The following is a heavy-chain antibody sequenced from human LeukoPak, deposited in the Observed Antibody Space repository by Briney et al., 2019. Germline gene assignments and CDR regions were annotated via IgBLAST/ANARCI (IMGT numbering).Heavy chain of an antibody. CDR1: GLTFSSSW. CDR2: INSDGSNT. CDR3: ARAFSGWQAIDY. J-gene: IGHJ4*02. Sequence: TGGSLRLSCAASGLTFSSSWMYWVRQAPGKGLVWVSDINSDGSNTRYADSVRGRFTISRDNAKEMVHLQMNSLRAEDTAVYYCARAFSGWQAIDYWGQGTLVTVSS. V-gene: IGHV3-74*01. D-gene: IGHD6-19*01.